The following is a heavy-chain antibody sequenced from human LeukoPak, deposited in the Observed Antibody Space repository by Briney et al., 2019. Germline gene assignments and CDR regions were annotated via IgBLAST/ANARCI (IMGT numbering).Heavy chain of an antibody. CDR1: GGSISSYY. V-gene: IGHV4-59*08. CDR3: ARRRTTVTFDYYYYMDV. CDR2: IYYSGST. J-gene: IGHJ6*03. Sequence: SETLSLTCTVSGGSISSYYWSWIRQPPGKGLEWFGYIYYSGSTNYNPSLKSRVTISVDTSKNQFSLKLSSVTAADTAVYYCARRRTTVTFDYYYYMDVWGKGTTVTVSS. D-gene: IGHD4-11*01.